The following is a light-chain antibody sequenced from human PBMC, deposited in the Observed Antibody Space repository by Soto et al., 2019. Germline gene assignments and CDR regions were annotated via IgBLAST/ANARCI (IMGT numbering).Light chain of an antibody. CDR2: GAS. J-gene: IGKJ5*01. CDR1: QSVSSN. V-gene: IGKV3-15*01. Sequence: EIVLTQSPGTLSLSPGERGGLSCRASQSVSSNYVAWYQQKPGQAPRLLIYGASTRATGVPARFSGRGSGTEFTLTISSLQSEDFAVYYCQQYTNWPPNTFGQGTRLETK. CDR3: QQYTNWPPNT.